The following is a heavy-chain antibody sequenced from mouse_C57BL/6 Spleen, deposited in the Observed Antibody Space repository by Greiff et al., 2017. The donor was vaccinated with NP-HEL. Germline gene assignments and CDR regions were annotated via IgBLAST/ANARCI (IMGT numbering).Heavy chain of an antibody. CDR3: ARWGNYGEMDY. Sequence: VQLQQSGPELVKPGASVKISCKASGYAFSSSWMNWVKQRPGKGLEWIGRIYPGDGDTNYNGKFKGKATLTADKSSSTAYMQLSSLTSEDSAVYFCARWGNYGEMDYWGQGTSVTVSS. CDR1: GYAFSSSW. J-gene: IGHJ4*01. D-gene: IGHD2-1*01. CDR2: IYPGDGDT. V-gene: IGHV1-82*01.